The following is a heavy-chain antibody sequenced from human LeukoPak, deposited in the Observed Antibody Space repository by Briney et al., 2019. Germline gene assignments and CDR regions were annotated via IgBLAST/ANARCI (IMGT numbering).Heavy chain of an antibody. J-gene: IGHJ4*02. CDR3: ARALEVLRYFDWLFPFDY. V-gene: IGHV3-7*01. CDR1: GFTFSSYW. Sequence: GGSLRLSCAASGFTFSSYWVSWVRQAPGKGLEWVANIKQDGSEKYYVDSVKGRFTISRDNAKNSLYLQMNSLRAEDTAVYYCARALEVLRYFDWLFPFDYWGQGTLVTVSS. CDR2: IKQDGSEK. D-gene: IGHD3-9*01.